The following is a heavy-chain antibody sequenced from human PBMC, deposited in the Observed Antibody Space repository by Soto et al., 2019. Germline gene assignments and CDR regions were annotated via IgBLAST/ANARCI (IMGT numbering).Heavy chain of an antibody. CDR3: ARREIQGPIDY. J-gene: IGHJ4*02. V-gene: IGHV4-28*01. D-gene: IGHD1-26*01. CDR2: ICYSGTT. CDR1: GYSISSSNW. Sequence: PSETLSLTCAVSGYSISSSNWLGWIRQPPGKGLEWIGYICYSGTTYYNPSLKSRVTMSVDTSKNQFSLKLTSVTAVDTAVYYCARREIQGPIDYWGQGTLVTVSS.